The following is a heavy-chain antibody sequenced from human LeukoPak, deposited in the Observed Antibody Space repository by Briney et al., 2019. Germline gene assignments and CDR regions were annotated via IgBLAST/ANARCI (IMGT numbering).Heavy chain of an antibody. Sequence: SETLSLTCAVSGYIITSGYYWGWIRQPPGKGLEWIGSIYHSGSTYYTPSLKTRVTISVDTSKNQFSLKLSSVTAADTAVYYCARLYLRDHCSSTSCYGLYFDYWGQGTLVTVSS. J-gene: IGHJ4*02. CDR2: IYHSGST. V-gene: IGHV4-38-2*01. D-gene: IGHD2-2*01. CDR3: ARLYLRDHCSSTSCYGLYFDY. CDR1: GYIITSGYY.